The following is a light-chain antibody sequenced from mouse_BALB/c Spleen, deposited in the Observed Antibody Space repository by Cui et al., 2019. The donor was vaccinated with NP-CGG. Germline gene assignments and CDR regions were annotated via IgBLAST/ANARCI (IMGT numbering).Light chain of an antibody. CDR2: GTN. J-gene: IGLJ1*01. CDR3: ALWYSNHWV. Sequence: QAAVTQESALTTSPGETVTLTCRSSTGAVTTSNYANWVQEKPDHLFTGLIGGTNNRVPGVPARFSGSLIGDKAALIITGAQTEDEAIYFCALWYSNHWVFGGGTKLTVL. V-gene: IGLV1*01. CDR1: TGAVTTSNY.